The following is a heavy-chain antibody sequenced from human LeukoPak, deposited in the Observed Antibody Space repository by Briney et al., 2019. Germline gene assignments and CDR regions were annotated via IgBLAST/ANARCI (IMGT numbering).Heavy chain of an antibody. D-gene: IGHD3-3*01. J-gene: IGHJ3*02. Sequence: GGSLRLSCAASGFTFSSYSMNWVRQAPGKGLEWVSYISSSSSTIYYADSVKGRFTISRDNAKNSLYLQMSSLRPEDMAIYYCASSSWSHLDTAFDIWGQGTMVAVSS. CDR3: ASSSWSHLDTAFDI. V-gene: IGHV3-48*01. CDR2: ISSSSSTI. CDR1: GFTFSSYS.